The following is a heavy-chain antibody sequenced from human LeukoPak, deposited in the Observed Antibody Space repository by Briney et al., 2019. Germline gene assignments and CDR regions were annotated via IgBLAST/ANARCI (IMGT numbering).Heavy chain of an antibody. CDR1: GGSISSYY. CDR3: ATRGGDGYNFFDY. V-gene: IGHV4-59*01. Sequence: PSETLSLTCTLSGGSISSYYWSWIRQPPGKGLEWIGYIYYSGSTNYNPSLKSRVTISVDTSKNQFSLKLSSVTAADTAVYYCATRGGDGYNFFDYWGQGTLVTVSS. J-gene: IGHJ4*02. D-gene: IGHD5-24*01. CDR2: IYYSGST.